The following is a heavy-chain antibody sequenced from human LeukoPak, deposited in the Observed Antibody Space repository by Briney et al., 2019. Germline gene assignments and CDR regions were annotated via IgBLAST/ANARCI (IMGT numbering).Heavy chain of an antibody. CDR1: GFTFSTYW. Sequence: GGSLRLSCAASGFTFSTYWMSWVRQAPGKGLEWVANIKQDGSEKYYVDSVKGRFTISRDNAKNSLYLQMNSLRAEDTAVYYCASRHYDFWSGYLDDAFDIWGQGTMVTVSP. CDR2: IKQDGSEK. CDR3: ASRHYDFWSGYLDDAFDI. J-gene: IGHJ3*02. D-gene: IGHD3-3*01. V-gene: IGHV3-7*01.